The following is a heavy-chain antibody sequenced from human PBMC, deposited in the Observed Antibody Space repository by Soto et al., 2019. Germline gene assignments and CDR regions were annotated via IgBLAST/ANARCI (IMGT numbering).Heavy chain of an antibody. CDR3: ARAEWSKYDILTGYYSTQYYFDY. Sequence: ASVKVSCKASGYTFTGYYMHWVRQAPGQGLEWMGWINPNSGGTNYAQKFQGWVTMTRDTSISTAYMELSRLRSDDTAVYYCARAEWSKYDILTGYYSTQYYFDYWGQGTLVTVSS. V-gene: IGHV1-2*04. CDR1: GYTFTGYY. D-gene: IGHD3-9*01. CDR2: INPNSGGT. J-gene: IGHJ4*02.